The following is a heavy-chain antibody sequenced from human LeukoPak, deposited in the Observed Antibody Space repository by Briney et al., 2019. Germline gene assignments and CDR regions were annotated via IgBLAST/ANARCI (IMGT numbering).Heavy chain of an antibody. Sequence: SETLSLTCTVSGGSISSYYWSWIRQPPGKGLEWIGYIYYSGSTNYNPSLKSRVTISVDTSKNQFSLKLSSVTAADTAVYYCASSRLRFLERDRGDYFDYWGQGTLVTVSS. CDR2: IYYSGST. CDR1: GGSISSYY. J-gene: IGHJ4*02. CDR3: ASSRLRFLERDRGDYFDY. V-gene: IGHV4-59*08. D-gene: IGHD3-3*01.